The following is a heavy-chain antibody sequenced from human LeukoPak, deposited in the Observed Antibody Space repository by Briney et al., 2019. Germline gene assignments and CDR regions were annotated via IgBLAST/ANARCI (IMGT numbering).Heavy chain of an antibody. CDR2: ISYDGSNK. CDR3: ARVGVGFDY. D-gene: IGHD3-3*01. V-gene: IGHV3-30*03. Sequence: PGGSLRLSCAASGFTFSSYGMHWVRQAPGKGLEWVAVISYDGSNKYYADSVKGRFTISRDNAKNSLYLQMNSLRAEDTAVYYCARVGVGFDYWGQGTLVTVSS. CDR1: GFTFSSYG. J-gene: IGHJ4*02.